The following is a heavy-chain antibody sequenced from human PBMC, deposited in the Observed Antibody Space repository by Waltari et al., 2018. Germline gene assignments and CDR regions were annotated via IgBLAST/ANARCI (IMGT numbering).Heavy chain of an antibody. J-gene: IGHJ2*01. CDR3: ARDGKAYDFWSGYEWYFDL. V-gene: IGHV3-48*03. Sequence: EVQLVESGGGLVQPGGSLRLSCAASGFTFSSYEMNWVRQAPGTGLEWVSYISSSGSTIYYADAVKGRFTISRDNAKNSLYLQMNSLRAEDTAVYYCARDGKAYDFWSGYEWYFDLWGRGTLVTVSS. CDR1: GFTFSSYE. D-gene: IGHD3-3*01. CDR2: ISSSGSTI.